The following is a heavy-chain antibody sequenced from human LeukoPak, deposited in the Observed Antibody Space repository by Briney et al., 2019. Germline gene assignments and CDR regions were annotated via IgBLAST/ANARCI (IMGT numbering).Heavy chain of an antibody. CDR3: ARPRGNVEMARIPFDY. CDR1: GFTFSSYA. V-gene: IGHV3-21*01. J-gene: IGHJ4*02. CDR2: ISSSSSYI. Sequence: GGSLRLSCAASGFTFSSYAMSWVRQAPGKGLEWVSSISSSSSYIYYADSVKGRFTISRDNAKNSVDLQMNSLRAEDTAVYYCARPRGNVEMARIPFDYWGQGTLVTVSS. D-gene: IGHD5-24*01.